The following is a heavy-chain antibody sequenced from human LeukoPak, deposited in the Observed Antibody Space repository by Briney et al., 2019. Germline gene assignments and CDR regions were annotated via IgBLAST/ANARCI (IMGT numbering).Heavy chain of an antibody. V-gene: IGHV1-2*02. CDR2: INPNSGGT. J-gene: IGHJ4*02. Sequence: ASVKVSCKASGHTFTGYYMHWVRQAPGQGLEWMGWINPNSGGTNYAQKFQGRVTMTRDTSISTAYMELSRLRSDDTAVYYCARDYYGSGSYYNFGYWGQGTLVTVSS. CDR3: ARDYYGSGSYYNFGY. D-gene: IGHD3-10*01. CDR1: GHTFTGYY.